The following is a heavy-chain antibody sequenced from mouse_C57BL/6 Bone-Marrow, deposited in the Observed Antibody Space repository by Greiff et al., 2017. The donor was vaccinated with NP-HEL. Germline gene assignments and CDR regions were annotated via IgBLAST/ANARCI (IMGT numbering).Heavy chain of an antibody. CDR1: GFTFSDYG. J-gene: IGHJ4*01. CDR3: ARWGYPYAMDY. D-gene: IGHD2-2*01. Sequence: DVKLVESGGGLVKPGGSLKLSCAASGFTFSDYGMHWVRQAPEKGLEWVAYISSGSSTIYYADTVKGRFTISRDNAKNTLFLQMTSLRSEDTAMYYCARWGYPYAMDYWGQGTSVTVSS. CDR2: ISSGSSTI. V-gene: IGHV5-17*01.